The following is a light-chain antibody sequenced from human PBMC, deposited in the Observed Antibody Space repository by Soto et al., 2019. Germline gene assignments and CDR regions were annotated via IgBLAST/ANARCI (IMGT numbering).Light chain of an antibody. Sequence: EIVMTQSPATLSVSPGERATLSCRASQSVSSNLAWYQQKPGQAPRLLIYGASTMSTGIPARFSGSGSGTDSTLTICVLQSEDFAAYSCQQYNHWPPYTFGQGTKLEIK. CDR3: QQYNHWPPYT. V-gene: IGKV3-15*01. J-gene: IGKJ2*01. CDR2: GAS. CDR1: QSVSSN.